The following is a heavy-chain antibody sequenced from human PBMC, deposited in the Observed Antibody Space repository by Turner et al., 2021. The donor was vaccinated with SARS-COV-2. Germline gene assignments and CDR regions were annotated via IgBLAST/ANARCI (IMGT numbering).Heavy chain of an antibody. CDR2: IAYDGRNK. D-gene: IGHD3-3*01. V-gene: IGHV3-30*04. CDR1: AFTFSSYS. CDR3: ARERRGYYAEY. J-gene: IGHJ4*02. Sequence: QVPLVDSGGGGFHPGRSLILSCAASAFTFSSYSMQWGRQAPGKGLEWVEVIAYDGRNKYYADAVKGRFTISRDDSKSTLYLQMNSRRPEDTAIYYCARERRGYYAEYWGQGTLVTVSS.